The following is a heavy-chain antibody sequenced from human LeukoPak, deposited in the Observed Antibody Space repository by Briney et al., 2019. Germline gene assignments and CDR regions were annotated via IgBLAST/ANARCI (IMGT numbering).Heavy chain of an antibody. Sequence: GGSLRLSCAASGFTFSNYGMHCVRQVPGKGLEWVAGIWFDGIRKYYADSVKGRPTISRDNSKNPLYLQMNSLRAEDTAVYYCARDLEDSSPFGAFDMWGQGTMVTVSS. V-gene: IGHV3-33*01. D-gene: IGHD3-22*01. J-gene: IGHJ3*02. CDR1: GFTFSNYG. CDR2: IWFDGIRK. CDR3: ARDLEDSSPFGAFDM.